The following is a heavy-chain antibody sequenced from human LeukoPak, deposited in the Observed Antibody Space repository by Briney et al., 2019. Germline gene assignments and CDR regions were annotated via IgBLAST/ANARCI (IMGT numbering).Heavy chain of an antibody. V-gene: IGHV3-33*01. CDR2: IWYDGSNK. CDR3: ARNPYYYDDAFDI. D-gene: IGHD3-22*01. Sequence: GGSLRLSCAASGFTFSSYGMHWVRQAPGKGLEWVAVIWYDGSNKYYADSVKGRFTISRGNSKNTLYLQMNSLRAEDTAVYYCARNPYYYDDAFDIWGQGTMVTVSS. CDR1: GFTFSSYG. J-gene: IGHJ3*02.